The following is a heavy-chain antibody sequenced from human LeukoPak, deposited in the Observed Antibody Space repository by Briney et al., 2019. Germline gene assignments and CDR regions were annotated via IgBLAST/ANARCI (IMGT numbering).Heavy chain of an antibody. CDR3: AREGPSHSSAAFDI. CDR1: GFTFSTYW. J-gene: IGHJ3*02. V-gene: IGHV3-7*01. CDR2: IKQDGSEK. D-gene: IGHD3-22*01. Sequence: GGSLRLSCAASGFTFSTYWMSWVRQAPGKGLEWVANIKQDGSEKYYVDSVKGRFTISRDNAENSLYLQMNSLRAEDTAVYYCAREGPSHSSAAFDIWGQGTMVTVSS.